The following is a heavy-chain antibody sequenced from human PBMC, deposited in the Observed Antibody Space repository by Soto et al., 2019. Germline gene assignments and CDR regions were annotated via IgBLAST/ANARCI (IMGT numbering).Heavy chain of an antibody. CDR2: INYRGTT. CDR1: GGSVSSRSYF. D-gene: IGHD2-15*01. Sequence: QLQLQESGPGLVTPSETLSLTCTVSGGSVSSRSYFWAWVRQSPAKGLEWIGSINYRGTTYYIASLKGRATVSLATSKNQFSLRLNSVTAADTAVYYCARLVACDATGCKFDPWGQGILVTVSS. J-gene: IGHJ5*02. V-gene: IGHV4-39*01. CDR3: ARLVACDATGCKFDP.